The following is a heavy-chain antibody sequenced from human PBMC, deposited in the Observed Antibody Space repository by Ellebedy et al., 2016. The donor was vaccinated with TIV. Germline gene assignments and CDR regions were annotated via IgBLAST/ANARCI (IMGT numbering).Heavy chain of an antibody. CDR3: ARGVKELAAAGWDFDL. J-gene: IGHJ2*01. CDR2: INPSGGST. Sequence: ASVKVSCKASGYTFTSYYMHWVRQAPGQGLEWMGIINPSGGSTSYAQKFQGRVTITRDMSTSTAYMELSRLRSDDTAVYYCARGVKELAAAGWDFDLWGRGTLVTVSS. CDR1: GYTFTSYY. V-gene: IGHV1-46*01. D-gene: IGHD6-13*01.